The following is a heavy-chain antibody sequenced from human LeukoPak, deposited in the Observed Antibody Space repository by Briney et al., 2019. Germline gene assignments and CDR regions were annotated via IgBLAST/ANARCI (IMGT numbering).Heavy chain of an antibody. D-gene: IGHD6-13*01. Sequence: SETLSLTCGVYGGSFSGYYWSWIRQPPGKGLEWIGDINHSGSANYNPSLKSRVTISVDTSNIQFSLNMSSVTAADTAVYYCARRVLRTYSTSWFPGVYFDYWGQGTLVTVSS. V-gene: IGHV4-34*01. J-gene: IGHJ4*02. CDR2: INHSGSA. CDR3: ARRVLRTYSTSWFPGVYFDY. CDR1: GGSFSGYY.